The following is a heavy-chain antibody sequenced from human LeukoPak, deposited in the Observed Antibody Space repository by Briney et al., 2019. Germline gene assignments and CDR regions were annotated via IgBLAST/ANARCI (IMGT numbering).Heavy chain of an antibody. J-gene: IGHJ3*02. D-gene: IGHD5-18*01. CDR1: GGTFSSYA. Sequence: GASVKVSCKASGGTFSSYAISWVRQAPGQGLEWMGRIIPILGIANYAQKFQGRVTITADKSTSTAYMELSSLRSEDTAVYYCARDPGVAMVISHAFDIWGQGTMVTVSS. CDR2: IIPILGIA. V-gene: IGHV1-69*04. CDR3: ARDPGVAMVISHAFDI.